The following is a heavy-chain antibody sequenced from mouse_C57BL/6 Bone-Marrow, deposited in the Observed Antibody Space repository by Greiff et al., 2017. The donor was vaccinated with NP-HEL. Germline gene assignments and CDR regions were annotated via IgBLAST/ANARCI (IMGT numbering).Heavy chain of an antibody. V-gene: IGHV5-17*01. J-gene: IGHJ2*01. CDR1: GFTFCDYG. CDR3: ARRLQDY. D-gene: IGHD1-2*01. Sequence: VQLQQSGGGLVKPGGSLKLSCAASGFTFCDYGMHWVRQAPEKGLEWVAYISSGSSTIYYADTVKGRFTISRDNAKNTLFLQMTSLRSEDTAMYYCARRLQDYWGQGTTLTVSS. CDR2: ISSGSSTI.